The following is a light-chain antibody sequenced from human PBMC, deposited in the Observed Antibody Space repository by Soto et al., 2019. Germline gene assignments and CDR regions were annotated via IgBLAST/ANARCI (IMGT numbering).Light chain of an antibody. CDR3: QQYDNSRT. V-gene: IGKV3-20*01. J-gene: IGKJ4*01. CDR1: QSVSSSY. Sequence: EIVLTQSPGTLSLSPGERATLSCRASQSVSSSYLAWYQQKPGQAPRLLIYGTSSRATGIPDRFSGSGSGTDFTLTISRLEPEDFAVYYCQQYDNSRTFGGGTKVEIK. CDR2: GTS.